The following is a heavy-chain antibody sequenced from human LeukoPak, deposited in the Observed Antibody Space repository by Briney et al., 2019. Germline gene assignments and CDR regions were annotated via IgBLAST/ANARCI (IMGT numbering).Heavy chain of an antibody. CDR2: INPSGGST. CDR3: ATDLPSGGYQD. CDR1: GYTFTSYY. Sequence: ASVKVSCKASGYTFTSYYMHWVRQAPGQGLEWMGIINPSGGSTSYAQRFQGRVTMTEDTSTDTAYMELSSLRSEDTAVYYCATDLPSGGYQDWGQGTLVTVSS. V-gene: IGHV1-46*01. J-gene: IGHJ4*02. D-gene: IGHD1-26*01.